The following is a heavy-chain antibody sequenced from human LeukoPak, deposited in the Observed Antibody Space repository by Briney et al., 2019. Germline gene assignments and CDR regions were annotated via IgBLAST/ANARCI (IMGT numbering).Heavy chain of an antibody. CDR2: ISSSSSYI. Sequence: PGGSLRLSCAASGFTFSSYSMNWVRQAPGKGLEWVSSISSSSSYIYYADSVKGRFTISRGNAKNSLYLQMNSLRAEDTAVYYCASIIRYYYDSSGFPSGWGQGTLVTVSS. J-gene: IGHJ4*02. CDR3: ASIIRYYYDSSGFPSG. V-gene: IGHV3-21*01. D-gene: IGHD3-22*01. CDR1: GFTFSSYS.